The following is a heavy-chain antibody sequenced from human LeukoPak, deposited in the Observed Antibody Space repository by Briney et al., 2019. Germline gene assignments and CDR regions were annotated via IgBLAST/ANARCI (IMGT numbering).Heavy chain of an antibody. V-gene: IGHV5-51*01. CDR2: IYPGDSDT. J-gene: IGHJ4*02. CDR3: ARHSDPTGVCNDVDY. CDR1: GYSFTSYW. Sequence: GESLKISCKGSGYSFTSYWIGWVRQMPGKGLEWMGIIYPGDSDTRYSPSFQGQVTISADKSISTAYLQWSSLKASDTAMYYCARHSDPTGVCNDVDYWGQGTLVTVSS. D-gene: IGHD7-27*01.